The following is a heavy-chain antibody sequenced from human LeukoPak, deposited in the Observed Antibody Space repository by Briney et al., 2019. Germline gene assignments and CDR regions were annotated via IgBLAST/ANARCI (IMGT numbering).Heavy chain of an antibody. CDR3: ARHSSHSHFDY. V-gene: IGHV1-18*01. J-gene: IGHJ4*02. CDR1: GYTFTSYA. Sequence: ASVKVSCKASGYTFTSYAFSWVRRAPGQGLEWMGWINTYNGNTDYAQKLQGRVTMTTDTSTSTAYMELRSLRSDDTAVYYCARHSSHSHFDYWGQGTLVTVSS. CDR2: INTYNGNT. D-gene: IGHD3-22*01.